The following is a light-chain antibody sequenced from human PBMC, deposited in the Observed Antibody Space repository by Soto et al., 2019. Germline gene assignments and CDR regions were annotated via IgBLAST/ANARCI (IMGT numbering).Light chain of an antibody. CDR2: GAS. V-gene: IGKV3-20*01. Sequence: ETVLTQSPGTLSLSPGERATLSCRASPSVSSSYLAWYQQKPGQAPRLLIYGASSRATGIPDRFSGSGSGTDFTRTISSLEPEDVAVYYCQQYCSSPYTFGQGTKLEIK. CDR3: QQYCSSPYT. J-gene: IGKJ2*01. CDR1: PSVSSSY.